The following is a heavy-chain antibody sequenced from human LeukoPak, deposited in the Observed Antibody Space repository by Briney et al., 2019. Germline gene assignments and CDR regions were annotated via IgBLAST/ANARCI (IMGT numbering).Heavy chain of an antibody. CDR2: ISYDGSNK. CDR3: ARSYSSTPQYYYYYYMDV. J-gene: IGHJ6*03. CDR1: GFTFSSYA. D-gene: IGHD6-13*01. V-gene: IGHV3-30-3*01. Sequence: GGSLRLSCAASGFTFSSYAMHWVRQAPGKGLEWVAVISYDGSNKYYADSVKGRFTISRDNSKNTLYLQMNSLRAEDTAVYYCARSYSSTPQYYYYYYMDVWGKGTTVTVSS.